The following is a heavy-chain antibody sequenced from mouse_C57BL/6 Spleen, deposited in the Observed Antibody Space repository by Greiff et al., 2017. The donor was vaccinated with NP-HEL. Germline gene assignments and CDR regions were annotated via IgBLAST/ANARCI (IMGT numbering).Heavy chain of an antibody. J-gene: IGHJ4*01. Sequence: VQLQQPGAELVRPGSSVKLSCKASGYTFTSYWMDWVKQRPGQGLEWIGNIYPSDSETHYNQKFKDKATLTVDKSSSTAYMQLSSLTSEDSAVYYCAREGEGYAMDYWGQGTSVTVSS. V-gene: IGHV1-61*01. CDR1: GYTFTSYW. CDR3: AREGEGYAMDY. CDR2: IYPSDSET.